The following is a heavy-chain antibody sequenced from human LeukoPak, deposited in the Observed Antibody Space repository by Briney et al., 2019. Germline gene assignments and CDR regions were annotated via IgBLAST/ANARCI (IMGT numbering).Heavy chain of an antibody. CDR2: TTAYDGDT. D-gene: IGHD5-24*01. CDR3: ARRHRDITEDY. J-gene: IGHJ4*02. CDR1: GYTFTSSG. Sequence: ASVNVSCKASGYTFTSSGISWVRQAPGQGREGMGWTTAYDGDTNYVQKLQGRVTMTTDTSTSTAYMELRSLRSGDTAVYYCARRHRDITEDYWGQGNLVTVSS. V-gene: IGHV1-18*01.